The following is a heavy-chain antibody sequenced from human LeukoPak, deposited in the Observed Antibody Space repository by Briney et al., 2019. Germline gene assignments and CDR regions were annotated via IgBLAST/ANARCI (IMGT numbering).Heavy chain of an antibody. CDR3: AKLLAYCGGDCFDAFDI. D-gene: IGHD2-21*02. Sequence: GGSLRLSCAASGFTFSSYGMHWVRQAPGKGLEWVAFIRYDGSNKYYADSVKGRFTISRDNSKNTLYLQMNSLRAEDTAVYYCAKLLAYCGGDCFDAFDIWGQGTMVTVSS. J-gene: IGHJ3*02. V-gene: IGHV3-30*02. CDR1: GFTFSSYG. CDR2: IRYDGSNK.